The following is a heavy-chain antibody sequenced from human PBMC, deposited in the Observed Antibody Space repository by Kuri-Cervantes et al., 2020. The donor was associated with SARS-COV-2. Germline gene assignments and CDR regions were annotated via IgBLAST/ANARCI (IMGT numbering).Heavy chain of an antibody. Sequence: GESLKISCAASGFTFSSYWMSWVRQAPGKGLEWVANIKQDGSEKYYVDSVKGRFTISRDNSKNTLYLQMNSLRAEDTAVYYCANLPASSTIIDYWGQGTLVTVSS. V-gene: IGHV3-7*01. D-gene: IGHD6-6*01. CDR2: IKQDGSEK. CDR3: ANLPASSTIIDY. J-gene: IGHJ4*02. CDR1: GFTFSSYW.